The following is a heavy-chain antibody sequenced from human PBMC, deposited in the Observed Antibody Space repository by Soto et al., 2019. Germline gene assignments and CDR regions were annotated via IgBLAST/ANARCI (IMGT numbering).Heavy chain of an antibody. Sequence: SETLSLTCTVSGGSISSGGYYWSWIRQQTGKGLECIGYIYYSGSTYYNPSLKSRVTISVDTSKNQFSLKLSSVTAADTAVYYCARDSGSSSYNWLDPWGQGTLVTVSS. CDR3: ARDSGSSSYNWLDP. CDR1: GGSISSGGYY. CDR2: IYYSGST. D-gene: IGHD3-10*01. V-gene: IGHV4-31*03. J-gene: IGHJ5*02.